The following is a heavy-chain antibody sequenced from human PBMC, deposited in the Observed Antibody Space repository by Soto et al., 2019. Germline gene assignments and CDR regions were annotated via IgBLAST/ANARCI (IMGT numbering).Heavy chain of an antibody. CDR3: ARVGTSYYRHGLDV. CDR1: GGAIARGGYY. CDR2: IYYTGSA. Sequence: SETLSLTCKVSGGAIARGGYYCCWLRHHPGKDLEWIGHIYYTGSAYYKPSLESRVSMSIDTSKNQFSLVLISVTAADTAVYYGARVGTSYYRHGLDVWGQGTTVTVSS. J-gene: IGHJ6*02. V-gene: IGHV4-31*03. D-gene: IGHD1-26*01.